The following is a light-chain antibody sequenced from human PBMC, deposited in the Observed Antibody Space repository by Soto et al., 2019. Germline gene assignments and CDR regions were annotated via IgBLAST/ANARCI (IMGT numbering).Light chain of an antibody. V-gene: IGKV3-20*01. J-gene: IGKJ1*01. CDR2: DSS. CDR1: QSISTSHY. CDR3: QQYGRPPKT. Sequence: EIVLTQSPGTLSLSPGERATLSCRASQSISTSHYVAWYQQKPGQAPRLLIYDSSIRATGIPDRFSGSGSGTDFTLTISRLEPEDFAVYFCQQYGRPPKTFGLGTKV.